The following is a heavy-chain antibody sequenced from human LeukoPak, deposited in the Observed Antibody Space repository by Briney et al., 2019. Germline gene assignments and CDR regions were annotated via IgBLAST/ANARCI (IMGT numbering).Heavy chain of an antibody. Sequence: PSETLSLTCTVSGDSISSSSSYYWGWIRQPPGKGLEWIGSLYYNGKTYYNPSLKSRVTMSVDTSKNQFSLKLSSVTATDTALYYCARHIRPVTNNFFDPWGQGTLVTVSS. CDR2: LYYNGKT. J-gene: IGHJ5*02. CDR1: GDSISSSSSYY. V-gene: IGHV4-39*01. D-gene: IGHD4-17*01. CDR3: ARHIRPVTNNFFDP.